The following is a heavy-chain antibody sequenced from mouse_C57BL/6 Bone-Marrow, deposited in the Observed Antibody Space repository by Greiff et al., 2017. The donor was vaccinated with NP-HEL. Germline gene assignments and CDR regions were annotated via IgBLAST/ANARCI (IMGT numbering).Heavy chain of an antibody. Sequence: QVQLQQPGAELVKPGASVKLSCKASGYTFTSYWMHWVKQRPGRGLEWIGRIDPNSGGTKYNEKFKSKATLTVDKPSSTAYMQLSRLTSEDSAVYDCARCGYGNPAWFADWGQGTLVTVSA. J-gene: IGHJ3*01. CDR1: GYTFTSYW. CDR2: IDPNSGGT. V-gene: IGHV1-72*01. CDR3: ARCGYGNPAWFAD. D-gene: IGHD2-10*02.